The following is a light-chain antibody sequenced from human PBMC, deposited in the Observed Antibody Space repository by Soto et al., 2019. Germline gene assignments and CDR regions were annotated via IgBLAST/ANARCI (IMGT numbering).Light chain of an antibody. V-gene: IGLV1-40*01. CDR1: SSNIGAGYD. CDR2: DNT. Sequence: SVLTQPPSVSGAPGQRVTISCIGSSSNIGAGYDVHWYQHLPGTAPKLLIHDNTHRPSGVPERFSGSKSGTSASLAITGLQADDEADYYCQSSDSSRVVLFGGGTKVTVL. J-gene: IGLJ2*01. CDR3: QSSDSSRVVL.